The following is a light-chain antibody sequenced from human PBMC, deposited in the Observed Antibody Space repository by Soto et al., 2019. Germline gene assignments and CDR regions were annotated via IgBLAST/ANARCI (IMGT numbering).Light chain of an antibody. J-gene: IGKJ4*01. CDR2: DTS. CDR3: QQRSSWPRA. V-gene: IGKV3-11*01. CDR1: QSIDTY. Sequence: EIVLTQSPATLSLSLGEIATLSCRASQSIDTYLVWYQHKPGQPPSLLIYDTSKRATGIPDRFSGSGSGTDFTLTISSLAPEDFAHYYCQQRSSWPRAVDGGTKVEIK.